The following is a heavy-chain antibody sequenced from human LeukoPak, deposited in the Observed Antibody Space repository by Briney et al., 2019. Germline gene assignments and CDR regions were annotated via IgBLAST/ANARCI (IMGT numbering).Heavy chain of an antibody. CDR2: IYHSGST. CDR1: GYSISSGYY. Sequence: SETLSLTCTVSGYSISSGYYWGWIRQSPGKGLEWIGSIYHSGSTYYNPSLKSRVIISVDTSKNQFSLKLSSVTAADTAVYYCARNIAVAGRGDYMDVWGKGTTVTISS. D-gene: IGHD6-19*01. CDR3: ARNIAVAGRGDYMDV. V-gene: IGHV4-38-2*02. J-gene: IGHJ6*03.